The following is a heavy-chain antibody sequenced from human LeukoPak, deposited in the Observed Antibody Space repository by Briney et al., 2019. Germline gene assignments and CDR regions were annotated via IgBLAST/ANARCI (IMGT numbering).Heavy chain of an antibody. CDR3: ASQVLITTFGVVTDLNWFDP. CDR2: IIPIFGTA. V-gene: IGHV1-69*13. CDR1: GGTFSSYA. J-gene: IGHJ5*02. Sequence: ASVKVSCKASGGTFSSYAISWVRQAPGQGLEWMGGIIPIFGTANYAQKFQGRVTITADESTSTAYMELSSLRSEDTAVYYCASQVLITTFGVVTDLNWFDPWGQGTLVTVSS. D-gene: IGHD3-3*01.